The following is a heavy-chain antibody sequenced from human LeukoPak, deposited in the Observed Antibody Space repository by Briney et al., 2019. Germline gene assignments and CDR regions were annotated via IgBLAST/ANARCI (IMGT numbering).Heavy chain of an antibody. V-gene: IGHV3-7*01. CDR1: GFTFRSYW. CDR2: IAQDGSEK. CDR3: ARDSVAVAGYNWFDP. J-gene: IGHJ5*02. Sequence: GGSLRLSCAVSGFTFRSYWISWVRQAPGKGLEWVANIAQDGSEKKYVDSLRGRFTISRDNAKSSVYLQMNSLRDEDTAVYYCARDSVAVAGYNWFDPWGQGTLVTVSS. D-gene: IGHD6-19*01.